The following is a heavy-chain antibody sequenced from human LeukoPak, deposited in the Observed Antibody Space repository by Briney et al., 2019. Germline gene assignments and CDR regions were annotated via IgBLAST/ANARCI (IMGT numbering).Heavy chain of an antibody. CDR2: IAHHGNNK. D-gene: IGHD2-8*02. CDR1: GFTFSSYA. CDR3: AKDGSWSCTD. V-gene: IGHV3-30*02. J-gene: IGHJ4*02. Sequence: GGSLRLSCAASGFTFSSYAMSWVRQGPGKGLEWVAYIAHHGNNKYYADSVKGRFTISRDNSKGSLYLQMNSLRADDTAVYYCAKDGSWSCTDWGQGTLVRVSS.